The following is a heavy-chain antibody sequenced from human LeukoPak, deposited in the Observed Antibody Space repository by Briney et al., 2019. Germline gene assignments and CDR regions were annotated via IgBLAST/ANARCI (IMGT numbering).Heavy chain of an antibody. D-gene: IGHD1-26*01. CDR3: ARGGGSSLEPFDY. CDR1: GGSISSGSYY. V-gene: IGHV4-61*02. CDR2: IYTRGST. J-gene: IGHJ4*02. Sequence: SETLSLTCTVSGGSISSGSYYWSWIRQPAGKGLEWIGRIYTRGSTNYNPSLKRRVTISVDTSKNQFSLKLSSVTAADTAVYYCARGGGSSLEPFDYWGQGTLVTVSS.